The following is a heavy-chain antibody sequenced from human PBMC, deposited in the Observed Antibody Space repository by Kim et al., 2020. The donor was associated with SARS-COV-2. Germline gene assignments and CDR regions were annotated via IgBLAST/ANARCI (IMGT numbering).Heavy chain of an antibody. CDR1: GFTFSSYW. D-gene: IGHD6-13*01. CDR3: ARDDSSSWDSYYYYYYGMDV. V-gene: IGHV3-7*03. Sequence: GGSLRLSCAASGFTFSSYWMSWVRQAPGKGLEWVANIKQDGSEKYYVDSVKGRFTISRDNAKNSLYLQMNSLRAEDTAVYYCARDDSSSWDSYYYYYYGMDVWGQGTTVTVSS. J-gene: IGHJ6*02. CDR2: IKQDGSEK.